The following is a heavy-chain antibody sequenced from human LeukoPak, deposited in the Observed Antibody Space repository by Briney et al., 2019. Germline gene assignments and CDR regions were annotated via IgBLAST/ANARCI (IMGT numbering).Heavy chain of an antibody. J-gene: IGHJ4*02. CDR2: ISYSGST. CDR3: ARSGGYSSSWSL. D-gene: IGHD6-13*01. V-gene: IGHV4-59*01. Sequence: ETLSLTCSVSDDSIGSYYWSWIRQPPGKGLDWIGYISYSGSTNYNPSLKSRVTISVDTSKNQFSLKLSSVTAADTAVYYCARSGGYSSSWSLWGQGTLVTVSS. CDR1: DDSIGSYY.